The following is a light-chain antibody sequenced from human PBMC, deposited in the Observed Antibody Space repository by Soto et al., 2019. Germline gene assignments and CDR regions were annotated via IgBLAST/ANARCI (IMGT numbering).Light chain of an antibody. J-gene: IGKJ1*01. Sequence: DIQMTQSPSTLSACVVDTVTVSCRASQSVSGWLAWYQQKPGEAPKLLIYDAFALPRGVPSRFSGSGSGTKFTLTIASLQPDDFATYYCQQYETFSGTFGPGTKVDIK. CDR1: QSVSGW. CDR2: DAF. CDR3: QQYETFSGT. V-gene: IGKV1-5*01.